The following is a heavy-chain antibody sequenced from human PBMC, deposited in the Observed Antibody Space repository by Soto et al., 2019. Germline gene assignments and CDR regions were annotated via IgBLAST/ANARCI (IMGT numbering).Heavy chain of an antibody. CDR2: INSDGSST. Sequence: EVQLVESGGGLVQPGGSLRLSCAASGFTFSSYWMHWVRQAPGKGLVWVSRINSDGSSTSYADSVKGRFTISRDNAKNTLYLQMNSLRAEDTAVYYCARAQPEGRYDFWSGYYVHYYYYMDVWGKGTTVTVSS. J-gene: IGHJ6*03. CDR3: ARAQPEGRYDFWSGYYVHYYYYMDV. V-gene: IGHV3-74*01. CDR1: GFTFSSYW. D-gene: IGHD3-3*01.